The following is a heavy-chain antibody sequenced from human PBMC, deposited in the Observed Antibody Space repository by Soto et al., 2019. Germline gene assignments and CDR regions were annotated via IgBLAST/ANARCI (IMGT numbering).Heavy chain of an antibody. V-gene: IGHV2-5*02. D-gene: IGHD2-8*01. CDR1: GFSLSTSGVG. J-gene: IGHJ4*02. Sequence: QITLKESGPTLVKPTQTLTLTCTFSGFSLSTSGVGVGWIRQPPGKALEWLALIYWDDDKRYSPSLKSRLTITEDTSKNQVVLTMTNVDPVDTATYYCAHRRLTGRYCTYGVCVGGFDYWGQGTLVTVSS. CDR3: AHRRLTGRYCTYGVCVGGFDY. CDR2: IYWDDDK.